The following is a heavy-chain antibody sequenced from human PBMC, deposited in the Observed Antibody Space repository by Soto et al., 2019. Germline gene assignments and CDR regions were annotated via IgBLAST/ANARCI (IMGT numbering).Heavy chain of an antibody. V-gene: IGHV3-33*01. CDR2: IWYDGSNK. D-gene: IGHD2-8*02. CDR3: ARDQEVGYFPYWYLDL. J-gene: IGHJ2*01. Sequence: QVQLVESGGGVVQPGRSLRLSCAASGFTFSSYGMHWVRQAPGKGLEWVAGIWYDGSNKYYADSVKGRFTISRDNSKNTLYLQMNSLIAEDTAVYYCARDQEVGYFPYWYLDLWGRGTLVTVSS. CDR1: GFTFSSYG.